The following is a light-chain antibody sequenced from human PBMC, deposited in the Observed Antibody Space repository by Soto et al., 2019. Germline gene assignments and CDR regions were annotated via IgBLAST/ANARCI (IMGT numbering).Light chain of an antibody. CDR1: QTISTY. V-gene: IGKV1-12*01. J-gene: IGKJ1*01. CDR2: DAS. Sequence: IQMTQSPSSVSASVGDRVTITCRASQTISTYLVWYQQQPGKAPNLLISDASNLQSGVPSRFSGSGSGTDFTLTITSLQPEDFATYYCQQAKTFPLAFGQGTKVEIK. CDR3: QQAKTFPLA.